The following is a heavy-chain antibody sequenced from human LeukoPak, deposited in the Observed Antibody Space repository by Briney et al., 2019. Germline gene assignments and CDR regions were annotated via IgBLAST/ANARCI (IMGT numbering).Heavy chain of an antibody. Sequence: GGSLRLSCAASGFTFSDYYMSWIRQAPGKGLEGVSYISSSGSTIYYADSVKGRFTISRDNAKNLLYLQMNSLRAEDTAVYYCAKDRTFRWELLVGLDYWGQGTLVTVSS. CDR3: AKDRTFRWELLVGLDY. CDR2: ISSSGSTI. D-gene: IGHD1-26*01. V-gene: IGHV3-11*04. CDR1: GFTFSDYY. J-gene: IGHJ4*02.